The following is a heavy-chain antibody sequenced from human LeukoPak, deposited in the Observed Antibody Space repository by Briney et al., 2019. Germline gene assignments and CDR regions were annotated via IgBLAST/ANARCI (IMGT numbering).Heavy chain of an antibody. J-gene: IGHJ4*02. V-gene: IGHV4-59*08. CDR3: ARQGPGYGLLTGYYRSFYFDY. D-gene: IGHD3-9*01. CDR2: IYSSGST. Sequence: AETLSLTCAFSGGSISIYYWSWIRDPPGKGLEWIGYIYSSGSTNYNTSLKSRVTIAVETSKNQCSRNMTCVTAAHTAAFYFARQGPGYGLLTGYYRSFYFDYWGQGALVTVSS. CDR1: GGSISIYY.